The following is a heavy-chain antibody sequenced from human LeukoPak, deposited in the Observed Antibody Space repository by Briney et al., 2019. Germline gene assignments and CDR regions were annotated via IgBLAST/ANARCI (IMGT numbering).Heavy chain of an antibody. J-gene: IGHJ4*02. CDR3: AKGLGSGSYYNVFDY. V-gene: IGHV3-23*01. CDR1: AFAFSNYA. Sequence: GGSLTLSCAAAAFAFSNYAMSWVRQAPGKGLEGLSSLTSGGSSYYSDSLKGRFTISKDNARNTLYLQMNSLRAEETAVYYCAKGLGSGSYYNVFDYWGQGTLVTVSS. CDR2: LTSGGSS. D-gene: IGHD3-10*01.